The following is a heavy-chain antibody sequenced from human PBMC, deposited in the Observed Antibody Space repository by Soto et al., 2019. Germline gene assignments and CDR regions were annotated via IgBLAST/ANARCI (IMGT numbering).Heavy chain of an antibody. D-gene: IGHD1-26*01. Sequence: QLLESGGGLVQSGGSLRLSCAASGFIFNTYALSWFRQAPGKGLEWVSAVSGDGGATFYADSVEGRFTISRDNSKNTLFLQMNNLRAEDTAIYCCARDGTGVSFDIWGQGTMVTVS. CDR3: ARDGTGVSFDI. CDR2: VSGDGGAT. CDR1: GFIFNTYA. V-gene: IGHV3-23*01. J-gene: IGHJ3*02.